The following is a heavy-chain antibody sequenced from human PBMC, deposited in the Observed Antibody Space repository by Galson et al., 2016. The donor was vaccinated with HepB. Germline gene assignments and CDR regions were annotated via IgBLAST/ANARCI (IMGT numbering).Heavy chain of an antibody. CDR3: ARDRDRSLDY. Sequence: SVKVSCKASGYTFTTNGISWVRQAPGQGLEWMGWNSAHNGDTNSPQKLQGRVTLTTDTSTRTAYMELRSLTSDDTAVYYCARDRDRSLDYWGQGTLVTVSS. CDR1: GYTFTTNG. V-gene: IGHV1-18*04. D-gene: IGHD3-10*01. CDR2: NSAHNGDT. J-gene: IGHJ4*02.